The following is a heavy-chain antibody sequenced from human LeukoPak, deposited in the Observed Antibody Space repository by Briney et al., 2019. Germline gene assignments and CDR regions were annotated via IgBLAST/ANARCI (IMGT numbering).Heavy chain of an antibody. CDR1: GFTVTSNY. CDR2: IYTDGRT. V-gene: IGHV3-66*01. CDR3: ARGQIYGTGSYFFDH. D-gene: IGHD3-10*01. Sequence: GGSLRLSCAASGFTVTSNYMSWVRQTPGQGRLEWVSVIYTDGRTFYTGSVTGRFTISRHNSKDTLYLQMNSLTAEDTGVYYCARGQIYGTGSYFFDHWGQGTLVTVSS. J-gene: IGHJ4*02.